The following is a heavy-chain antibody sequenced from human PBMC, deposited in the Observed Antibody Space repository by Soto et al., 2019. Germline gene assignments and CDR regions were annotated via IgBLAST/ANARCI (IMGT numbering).Heavy chain of an antibody. CDR1: GFTFSSYA. D-gene: IGHD3-10*01. J-gene: IGHJ3*02. Sequence: EVQLLESGGGLVQPGGSLRLSCAASGFTFSSYAMSWVRQAPGKGLEWVSAISGSGGSTYYADSVKGRFTISRDNSKNTLYLQMNSLRAEDTAVYYCAKRRRYYGSGSYYTQNDAFDIWGQGTMVTVSS. CDR2: ISGSGGST. V-gene: IGHV3-23*01. CDR3: AKRRRYYGSGSYYTQNDAFDI.